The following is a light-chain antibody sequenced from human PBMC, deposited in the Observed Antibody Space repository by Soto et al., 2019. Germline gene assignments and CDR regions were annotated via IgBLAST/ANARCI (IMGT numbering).Light chain of an antibody. V-gene: IGKV1-9*01. CDR3: QQLNSYPRT. CDR2: ATS. J-gene: IGKJ3*01. CDR1: QGISSY. Sequence: DIQLTQSPSFLSASVGDRVTITCRASQGISSYLAWYQQKPGKAPNLLIYATSTMQSGVPSRFSGSGSGTEFTLTISSLQPEDFATYYCQQLNSYPRTFGPGTKVYIK.